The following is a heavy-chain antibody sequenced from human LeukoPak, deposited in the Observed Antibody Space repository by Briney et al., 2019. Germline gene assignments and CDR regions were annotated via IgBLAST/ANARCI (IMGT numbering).Heavy chain of an antibody. D-gene: IGHD3-3*01. Sequence: GGSLRLSCAASGFTFSSYSMNWVRQAPGKGLEWVSYISSSSSTIYYADSVKGRVTISRDNAKNSLYLQMNSLRDEDTAVYYCARKPYDFWSGYYRTPNYYYYYMDVWGKGTTVTVSS. J-gene: IGHJ6*03. CDR3: ARKPYDFWSGYYRTPNYYYYYMDV. CDR1: GFTFSSYS. CDR2: ISSSSSTI. V-gene: IGHV3-48*02.